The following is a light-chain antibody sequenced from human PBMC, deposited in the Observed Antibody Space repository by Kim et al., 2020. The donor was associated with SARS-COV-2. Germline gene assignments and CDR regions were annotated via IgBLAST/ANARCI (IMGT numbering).Light chain of an antibody. V-gene: IGLV1-44*01. CDR3: VAWDDSLNGSV. J-gene: IGLJ3*02. CDR2: SND. Sequence: GRRFTISCSGGRSNIGSNVVNWYQQLPGTAPKLLIYSNDYRPSGVPARLSGSKSGTSASLAISGLQSEDEADYYCVAWDDSLNGSVFGGGTQLTVL. CDR1: RSNIGSNV.